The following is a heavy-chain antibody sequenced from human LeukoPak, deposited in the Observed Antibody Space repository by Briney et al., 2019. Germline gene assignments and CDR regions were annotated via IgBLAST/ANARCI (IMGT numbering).Heavy chain of an antibody. V-gene: IGHV1-2*02. CDR1: GYTFSGYY. J-gene: IGHJ4*02. D-gene: IGHD6-19*01. CDR2: INPNSGVT. Sequence: ASVKVSCKASGYTFSGYYLHWVRQAPGQGREWMGWINPNSGVTNYAQNFQGRVTMTRDPSISTGYMELSRLRSDDTALYYCARAVAGIDYWGQGTLVTVSS. CDR3: ARAVAGIDY.